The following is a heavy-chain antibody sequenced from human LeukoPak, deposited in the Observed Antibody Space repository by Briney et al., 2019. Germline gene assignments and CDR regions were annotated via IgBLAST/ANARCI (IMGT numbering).Heavy chain of an antibody. Sequence: ASVKVSCKASGYTFTDHYIHWVRQAPGQGLERLGWINPNSGGSNYAQKFRGRVTMTRDTSINSTFMDLSSLTSDDTAVYYCARGHDNTGYNYFDYWGQGTLVFVSS. J-gene: IGHJ4*02. D-gene: IGHD3-9*01. CDR2: INPNSGGS. CDR3: ARGHDNTGYNYFDY. V-gene: IGHV1-2*02. CDR1: GYTFTDHY.